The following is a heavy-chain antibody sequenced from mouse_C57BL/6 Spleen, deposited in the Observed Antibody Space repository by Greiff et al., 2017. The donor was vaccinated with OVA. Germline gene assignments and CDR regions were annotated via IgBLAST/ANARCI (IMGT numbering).Heavy chain of an antibody. D-gene: IGHD1-1*01. J-gene: IGHJ2*01. CDR2: IYPRSGNT. CDR1: GYTFTSYG. V-gene: IGHV1-81*01. Sequence: VKLMESGAELARPGASVKLSCKASGYTFTSYGISWVKQRTGQGLEWIGEIYPRSGNTYYNEKFKGKATLTADKSSSTAYMELRSLTSEDSAVYFCARTGGSSYGVDYWGQGTTLTVSS. CDR3: ARTGGSSYGVDY.